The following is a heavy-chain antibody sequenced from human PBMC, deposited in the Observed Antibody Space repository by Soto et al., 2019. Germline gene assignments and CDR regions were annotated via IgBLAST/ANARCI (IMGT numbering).Heavy chain of an antibody. CDR3: ARGVGSGSYYNQYNWFDP. Sequence: GASVKVSCKASGYTFTAYYRHWVRQAPGQGLEWMGWINPNSGGTNYAQKFQGRVTMTTDTSTSTAYMELRSLRSDDTAVYYCARGVGSGSYYNQYNWFDPWGQGTLVTVSS. V-gene: IGHV1-2*02. J-gene: IGHJ5*02. CDR1: GYTFTAYY. D-gene: IGHD3-10*01. CDR2: INPNSGGT.